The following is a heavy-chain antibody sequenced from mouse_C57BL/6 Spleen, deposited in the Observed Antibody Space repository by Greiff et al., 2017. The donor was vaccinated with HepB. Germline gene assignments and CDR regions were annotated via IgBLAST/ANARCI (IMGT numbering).Heavy chain of an antibody. Sequence: EVMLVESGGDLVKPGGSLKLSCAASGFTFSSYGMSWVRQTPDKRLEWVATISSGGSYTYYPDSVKGRFTISRDNAKNTLYLQMSSLKSEDTAMYDCARQSPITTVVATDYFDYWGQGTTLTVSS. J-gene: IGHJ2*01. V-gene: IGHV5-6*01. CDR2: ISSGGSYT. D-gene: IGHD1-1*01. CDR1: GFTFSSYG. CDR3: ARQSPITTVVATDYFDY.